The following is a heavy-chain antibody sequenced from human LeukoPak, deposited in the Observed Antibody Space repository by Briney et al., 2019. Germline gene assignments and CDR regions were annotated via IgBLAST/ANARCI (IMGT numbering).Heavy chain of an antibody. CDR3: ARDGGKDYYGSGSYYPKWFDP. D-gene: IGHD3-10*01. J-gene: IGHJ5*02. Sequence: PSETLSLTCTVSGGSISSGGYYWSWIRQHPGKGLEWIGYIYYSGSTYYNPSLKSRITISVDKSKNHFSLNLSSVTAADTAVYYCARDGGKDYYGSGSYYPKWFDPWGQGTLVTVPS. CDR1: GGSISSGGYY. CDR2: IYYSGST. V-gene: IGHV4-31*03.